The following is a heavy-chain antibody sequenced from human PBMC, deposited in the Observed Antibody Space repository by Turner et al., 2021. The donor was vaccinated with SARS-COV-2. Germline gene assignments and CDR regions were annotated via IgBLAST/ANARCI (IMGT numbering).Heavy chain of an antibody. CDR2: ISGSGGST. CDR1: GFTFSSYA. V-gene: IGHV3-23*01. Sequence: EVQLLESGGGLVQPGGSLRFSCAASGFTFSSYAMSWVRQAPGKGLEWVSAISGSGGSTYYADSVKGRFTISRDNAKNSLYLQMNSLRAEDTAVYYCAREESGSFGAYGMDVWGQGTTVTVSS. J-gene: IGHJ6*02. CDR3: AREESGSFGAYGMDV. D-gene: IGHD2-15*01.